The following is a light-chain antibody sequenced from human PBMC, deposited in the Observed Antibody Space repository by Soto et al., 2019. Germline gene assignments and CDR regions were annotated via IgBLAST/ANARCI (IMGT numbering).Light chain of an antibody. V-gene: IGKV4-1*01. J-gene: IGKJ1*01. CDR1: QSVLYSSNNKNY. CDR3: QQYYSTPWT. CDR2: WAS. Sequence: DIVLTQSPDPLAVSLGERATINCKSSQSVLYSSNNKNYLAWYQHKPGQPPKLLIYWASTRESGVPGRFSGNGSGTDFTLNISSLQAEDVAVYYCQQYYSTPWTFGQGTKVEIK.